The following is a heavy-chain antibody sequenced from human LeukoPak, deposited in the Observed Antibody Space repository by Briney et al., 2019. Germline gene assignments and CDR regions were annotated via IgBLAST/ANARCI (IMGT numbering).Heavy chain of an antibody. CDR3: AREAAAGYLDP. CDR1: GASISSYY. Sequence: SQTLSLTCTVSGASISSYYWSWIRQPPGKGLEWIGYIYYSGSPNYNPSLKSRVTISEDTSKNQFSLKLSSVTAADTAVYYCAREAAAGYLDPWGQGTLVTVSS. CDR2: IYYSGSP. D-gene: IGHD6-13*01. J-gene: IGHJ5*02. V-gene: IGHV4-59*12.